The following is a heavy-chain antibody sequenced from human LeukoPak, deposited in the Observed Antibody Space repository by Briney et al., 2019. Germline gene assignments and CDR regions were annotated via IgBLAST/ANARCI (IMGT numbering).Heavy chain of an antibody. CDR2: INTDGTNT. CDR3: AKAYRITMIVVGENAFDI. CDR1: GFSFRSYW. J-gene: IGHJ3*02. D-gene: IGHD3-22*01. Sequence: PGGSLRLSCAASGFSFRSYWMHWVRQAPGKGLVWVARINTDGTNTGYADSVKGRFTISRDNAKNTLYLQMNSLRAEDTAVYYCAKAYRITMIVVGENAFDIWGQGTMVTVSS. V-gene: IGHV3-74*01.